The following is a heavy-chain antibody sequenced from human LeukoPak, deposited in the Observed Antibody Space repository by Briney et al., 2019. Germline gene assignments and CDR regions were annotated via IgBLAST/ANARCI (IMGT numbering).Heavy chain of an antibody. V-gene: IGHV1-69*13. J-gene: IGHJ6*02. D-gene: IGHD5-12*01. CDR2: IIPIFGTA. CDR1: GGTFSSYA. Sequence: ASVNVSCKASGGTFSSYAISWVRQAPGQGLEWMGGIIPIFGTANYAQKFQGRVTITADESTSTAYMELSSLRSEDTAVYYCARDRGYGYGGTHYYYGMDVWGQGTTVTVSS. CDR3: ARDRGYGYGGTHYYYGMDV.